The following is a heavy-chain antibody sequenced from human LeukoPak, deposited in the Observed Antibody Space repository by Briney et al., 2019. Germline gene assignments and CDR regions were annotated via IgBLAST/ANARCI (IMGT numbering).Heavy chain of an antibody. CDR1: GDTFSSYV. V-gene: IGHV1-69*13. CDR2: IIPIFGTA. D-gene: IGHD1-26*01. Sequence: ASVKVSCKASGDTFSSYVISWVRQAPGQGLEWMGGIIPIFGTANYAQKFQGRVTITADESTSTAYMELSSLRSEDTAVYYCASSIGIVGATIDHWGQGTLVTVSS. J-gene: IGHJ4*02. CDR3: ASSIGIVGATIDH.